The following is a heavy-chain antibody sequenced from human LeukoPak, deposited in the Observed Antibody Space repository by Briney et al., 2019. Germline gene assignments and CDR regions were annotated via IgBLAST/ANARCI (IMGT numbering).Heavy chain of an antibody. CDR1: GGSISSSNW. CDR3: ARGSQDSSGYYSNY. J-gene: IGHJ4*02. Sequence: SGTLSLTCAVSGGSISSSNWWSWVRQPPGKGLEWIGEIYHSGSTNYNPSLKSRVTISVDKSKNRFSLKLSSVTAADTAVYYCARGSQDSSGYYSNYRGQGTLVTVSS. CDR2: IYHSGST. V-gene: IGHV4-4*02. D-gene: IGHD3-22*01.